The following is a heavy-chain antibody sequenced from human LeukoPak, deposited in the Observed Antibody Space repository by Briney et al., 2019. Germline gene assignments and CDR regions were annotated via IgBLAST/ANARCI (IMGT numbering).Heavy chain of an antibody. V-gene: IGHV3-74*01. J-gene: IGHJ4*02. CDR1: GFTVSNYW. D-gene: IGHD4-17*01. CDR2: ISPDGNTP. Sequence: GGSLRLSCAASGFTVSNYWMHWVRQAPGKGLVWVSRISPDGNTPRYADSVKGRFTISRDIAKNTLYLQMHSLRVEDTAVYYCTREFYGDYVWGQGTLVTVSS. CDR3: TREFYGDYV.